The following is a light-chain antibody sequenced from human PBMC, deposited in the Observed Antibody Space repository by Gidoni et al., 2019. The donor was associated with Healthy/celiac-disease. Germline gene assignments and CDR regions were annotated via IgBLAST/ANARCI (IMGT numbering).Light chain of an antibody. Sequence: QSVLTQPPSVSAAPGPKVTISCSGSSSNIGNNYVSWYQQLPGTAPKLLIYDNNKRPSGIPDRCSGSKSGTSATLGITGLQTGDEADYYCGTWDSSLSAYVVFGGGTKLTVL. CDR3: GTWDSSLSAYVV. CDR2: DNN. CDR1: SSNIGNNY. V-gene: IGLV1-51*01. J-gene: IGLJ2*01.